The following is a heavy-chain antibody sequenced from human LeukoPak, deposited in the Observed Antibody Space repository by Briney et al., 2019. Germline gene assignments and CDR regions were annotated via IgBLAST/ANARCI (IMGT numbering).Heavy chain of an antibody. CDR3: ARGGGTVTTLGY. CDR2: INPNSGGT. J-gene: IGHJ4*02. CDR1: GYTFIGYY. V-gene: IGHV1-2*02. D-gene: IGHD4-17*01. Sequence: ASVKVSCKASGYTFIGYYMHWVRQAPGQGLEWMGWINPNSGGTNYEQQFQGRVTMTRDTSISTAYMGLSSLRSDDTAVYYCARGGGTVTTLGYWGQGTLVTVSS.